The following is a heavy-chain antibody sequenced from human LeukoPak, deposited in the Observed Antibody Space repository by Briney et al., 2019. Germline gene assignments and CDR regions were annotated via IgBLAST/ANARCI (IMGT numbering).Heavy chain of an antibody. J-gene: IGHJ3*02. Sequence: GGSLRLSCAASGFTFSIYAMSWVRQAPGKGLEWVSAISGSGGTTYYADSVKGRFTISGDNSKNTLYLQMNSLRAEDTAVYYCAKWFRTYYYDSSGLGEAFDIWGQGTMVTVSS. CDR3: AKWFRTYYYDSSGLGEAFDI. CDR2: ISGSGGTT. V-gene: IGHV3-23*01. D-gene: IGHD3-22*01. CDR1: GFTFSIYA.